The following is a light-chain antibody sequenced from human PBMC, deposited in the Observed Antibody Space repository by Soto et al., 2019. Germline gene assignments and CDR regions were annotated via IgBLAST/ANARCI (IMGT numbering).Light chain of an antibody. CDR1: RSNIGSNT. V-gene: IGLV1-44*01. CDR3: AAWDGSLTGYG. Sequence: QSVLSPPPSASGTPGQKVTISRSGSRSNIGSNTVNWYQQVPGTAPKLLISSNNQRPSGVPARFSGSKSGTSASLAISGLQSDDEADYYCAAWDGSLTGYGFGTGTKVTVL. J-gene: IGLJ1*01. CDR2: SNN.